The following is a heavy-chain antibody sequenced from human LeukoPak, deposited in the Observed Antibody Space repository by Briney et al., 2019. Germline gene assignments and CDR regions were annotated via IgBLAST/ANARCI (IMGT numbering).Heavy chain of an antibody. D-gene: IGHD1-26*01. CDR1: GGSPNNYY. Sequence: SETLSLTCAVYGGSPNNYYWSWIRQSPGKGLEWLGEGNHNGGTKYNPSLKSRVTISADSSRNQLSLKLTSVTAADTAVYYCAKNGQSGFSFDPWGQGTLVTVSS. CDR2: GNHNGGT. CDR3: AKNGQSGFSFDP. V-gene: IGHV4-34*01. J-gene: IGHJ5*02.